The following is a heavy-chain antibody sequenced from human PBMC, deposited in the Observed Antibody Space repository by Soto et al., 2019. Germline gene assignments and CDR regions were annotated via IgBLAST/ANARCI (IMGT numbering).Heavy chain of an antibody. V-gene: IGHV3-30*09. CDR2: VSFDGSNK. CDR3: ARDGTYCGSDCFVFDY. Sequence: GSLRLSCAASGFTFSGYAMHWVRQAPGKGLEWVSFVSFDGSNKYYADSVKGRFAVSRDFSKNTLYLQMNSLRPDDTAVYYCARDGTYCGSDCFVFDYWGQGSLVTVSS. D-gene: IGHD2-21*02. J-gene: IGHJ4*02. CDR1: GFTFSGYA.